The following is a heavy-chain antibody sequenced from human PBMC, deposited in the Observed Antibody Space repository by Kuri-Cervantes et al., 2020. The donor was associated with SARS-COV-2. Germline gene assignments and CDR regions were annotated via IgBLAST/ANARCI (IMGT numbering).Heavy chain of an antibody. D-gene: IGHD6-13*01. CDR2: ISYDGSNK. J-gene: IGHJ6*02. CDR3: ARDLRQQLAYGMDV. CDR1: GFTFSSYA. Sequence: LTCAASGFTFSSYAMHWVRQAPGKGLEWVAVISYDGSNKYYADSVKGRFTISRDNSKNTLYLQMNSLRAEDTAVYYCARDLRQQLAYGMDVWGQGTTVTVSS. V-gene: IGHV3-30-3*01.